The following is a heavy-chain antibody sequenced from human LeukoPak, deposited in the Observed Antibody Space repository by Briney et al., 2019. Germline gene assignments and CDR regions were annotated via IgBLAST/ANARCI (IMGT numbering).Heavy chain of an antibody. D-gene: IGHD6-13*01. V-gene: IGHV3-53*01. CDR1: GFTVSSNY. CDR2: IYSGGST. Sequence: GGSLRLSCAASGFTVSSNYMSWVRQAPGKGLEWVSVIYSGGSTYFAGSVKGRFTISRDNSKNTLYLQMNSLRAEGTAVYYCASTKPTYSSSWDDAFDIWGQGTMVTVSS. CDR3: ASTKPTYSSSWDDAFDI. J-gene: IGHJ3*02.